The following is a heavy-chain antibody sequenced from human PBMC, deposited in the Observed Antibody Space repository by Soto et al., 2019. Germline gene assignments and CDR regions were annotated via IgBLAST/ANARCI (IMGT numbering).Heavy chain of an antibody. V-gene: IGHV4-59*01. CDR1: GGSISSYY. J-gene: IGHJ4*03. D-gene: IGHD6-19*01. CDR2: IYYSGST. CDR3: ARETKEQWLEGSFDY. Sequence: TSETLSLTCTVSGGSISSYYWSWIRQPPGKGLEWIGYIYYSGSTNYNPSLNSRVTISVDTSKNQFSLKLRSVTAADTAVYYCARETKEQWLEGSFDYWGQGTTVTVSS.